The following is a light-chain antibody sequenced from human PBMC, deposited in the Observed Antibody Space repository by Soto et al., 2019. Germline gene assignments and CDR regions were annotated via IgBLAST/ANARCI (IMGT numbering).Light chain of an antibody. CDR1: SSDIGGYNY. CDR2: DVS. Sequence: QSVLTQPASVSGSPGQSITISCIGTSSDIGGYNYVSWYQQHPGKAPKVMIYDVSNRPSGVSSRFSGSKSGDTASLTISGLQAEDEAEYYCISYTSSGTLVVFGGGTKLTVL. J-gene: IGLJ3*02. CDR3: ISYTSSGTLVV. V-gene: IGLV2-14*01.